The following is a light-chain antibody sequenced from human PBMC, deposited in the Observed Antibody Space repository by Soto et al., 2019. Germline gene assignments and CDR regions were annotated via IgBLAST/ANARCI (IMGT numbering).Light chain of an antibody. CDR2: NDD. CDR3: STWDASLNGWV. J-gene: IGLJ3*02. CDR1: ISNIGKDT. Sequence: QSVLTQPPSVSGTPGLRVNISCSGGISNIGKDTVNWYQQLPVTAPKLLMFNDDKRPSGVPDRFSGSRSGTSASLAISGLQSDDEAVYFCSTWDASLNGWVFGGGTKLTVL. V-gene: IGLV1-44*01.